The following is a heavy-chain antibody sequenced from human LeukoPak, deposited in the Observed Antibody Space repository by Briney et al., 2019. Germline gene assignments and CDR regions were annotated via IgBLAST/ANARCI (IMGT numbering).Heavy chain of an antibody. CDR3: ARPEYYDFWSGYSRLDY. D-gene: IGHD3-3*01. Sequence: GRSLRLSCAASGFTFSSYAMHWVRQAPGKGLERVAVISSDVSNKHYADSVKGQFTISRDNSKNTLYVQMNSLRAEDTAVYYCARPEYYDFWSGYSRLDYWGQGTLVTVSS. CDR1: GFTFSSYA. V-gene: IGHV3-30-3*01. CDR2: ISSDVSNK. J-gene: IGHJ4*02.